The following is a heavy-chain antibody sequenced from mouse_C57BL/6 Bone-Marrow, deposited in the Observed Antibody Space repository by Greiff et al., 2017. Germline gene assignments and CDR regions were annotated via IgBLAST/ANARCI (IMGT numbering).Heavy chain of an antibody. J-gene: IGHJ4*01. CDR2: IYPRSGNT. D-gene: IGHD2-14*01. Sequence: QVKLQQSGAELARPGASVKLSCKASGYTFTSYGISWVKQRTGQGLEGIGGIYPRSGNTYYNETFKGKATLTEDKSTSTAYMELRSLTSEDSAVYFCARRGYRGAMDDWGQGTSVTVSS. V-gene: IGHV1-81*01. CDR3: ARRGYRGAMDD. CDR1: GYTFTSYG.